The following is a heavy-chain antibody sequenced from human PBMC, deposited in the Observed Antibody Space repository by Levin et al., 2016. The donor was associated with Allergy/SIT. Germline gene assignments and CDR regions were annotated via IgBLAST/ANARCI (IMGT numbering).Heavy chain of an antibody. CDR1: GGSMIGFS. CDR3: ARSTGGHMGPFDS. Sequence: SETLSLTCAVYGGSMIGFSWTWIRQTPGKGLEWIGEINLSRGDTYNPSLESRATIPIDMSRKQFSLTLRSVTAADTALYYCARSTGGHMGPFDSWGQGTPVTVSS. D-gene: IGHD2-8*02. CDR2: INLSRGD. J-gene: IGHJ4*02. V-gene: IGHV4-34*01.